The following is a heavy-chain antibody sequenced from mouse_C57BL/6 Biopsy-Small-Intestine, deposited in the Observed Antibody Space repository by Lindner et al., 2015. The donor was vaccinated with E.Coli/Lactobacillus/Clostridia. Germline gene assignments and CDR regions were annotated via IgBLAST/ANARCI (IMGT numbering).Heavy chain of an antibody. Sequence: VQLQESGPVLVKPGASVKMSCKASGYTFTDYYMNWVKQSHGKSLEWIGVINPYNGGTSYNQKFKGKATLTVDKSSSTAYMELSSLTSEDTAVHYCARTTVDPFDYWGQGTTLTVSS. V-gene: IGHV1-19*01. CDR2: INPYNGGT. CDR3: ARTTVDPFDY. CDR1: GYTFTDYY. D-gene: IGHD1-1*01. J-gene: IGHJ2*01.